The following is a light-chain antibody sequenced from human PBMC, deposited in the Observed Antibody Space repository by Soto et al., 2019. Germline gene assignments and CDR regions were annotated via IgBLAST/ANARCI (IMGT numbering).Light chain of an antibody. CDR2: DVN. CDR1: SSDVGGYYY. Sequence: QSALTQPRSVSGSPGQSVTISCTGTSSDVGGYYYVSWYQQHPGKAPKLTIYDVNKRPSGVPDRFSASKSGITASLTISGLQAEDEADYYCCSYAGTYAFYVFGTGTKVTVL. V-gene: IGLV2-11*01. CDR3: CSYAGTYAFYV. J-gene: IGLJ1*01.